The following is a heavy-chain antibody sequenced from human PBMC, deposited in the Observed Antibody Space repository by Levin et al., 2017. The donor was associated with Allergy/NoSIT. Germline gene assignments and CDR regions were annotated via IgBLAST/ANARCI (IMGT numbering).Heavy chain of an antibody. CDR1: GFTFSTYS. J-gene: IGHJ4*02. D-gene: IGHD2-15*01. Sequence: GESLKISCAASGFTFSTYSMNWVRQAPGKGLEWVSSISSGSSYISYADSVKGRFTISRDNAKNSLYLQMNSLRAEDTAVYYCARVRYCSGGSCYTQSYFDYWGQGTLATVSS. CDR2: ISSGSSYI. V-gene: IGHV3-21*01. CDR3: ARVRYCSGGSCYTQSYFDY.